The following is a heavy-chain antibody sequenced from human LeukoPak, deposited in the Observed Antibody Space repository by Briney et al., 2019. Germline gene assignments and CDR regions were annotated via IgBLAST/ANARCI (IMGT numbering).Heavy chain of an antibody. J-gene: IGHJ4*02. Sequence: ASVKVSCKASGYTFTSYAMNWVRQAPGQRLEWMGWINAGNGNTKYSQKFQGRVTITRDTSASTAYMELSSLRSEDTAVYYCARGETTVTTLTYWGQGTLVTVSS. CDR3: ARGETTVTTLTY. CDR2: INAGNGNT. CDR1: GYTFTSYA. D-gene: IGHD4-17*01. V-gene: IGHV1-3*01.